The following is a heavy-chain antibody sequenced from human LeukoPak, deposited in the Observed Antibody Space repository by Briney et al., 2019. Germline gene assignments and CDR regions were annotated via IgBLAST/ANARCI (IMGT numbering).Heavy chain of an antibody. Sequence: SETLSLTCTVSGGSISSYYWSWIRQPPGKGLEWIGHIHYTGSTNYNPSLKRRVTISLDTSKNQFSLHLSSVTAADTAVYSCARAGRGGFDFDYWGQGALVTVSS. CDR2: IHYTGST. CDR3: ARAGRGGFDFDY. D-gene: IGHD3-16*01. J-gene: IGHJ4*02. V-gene: IGHV4-59*12. CDR1: GGSISSYY.